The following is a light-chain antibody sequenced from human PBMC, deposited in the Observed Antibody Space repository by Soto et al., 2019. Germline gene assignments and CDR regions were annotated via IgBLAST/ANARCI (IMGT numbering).Light chain of an antibody. J-gene: IGKJ5*01. CDR3: QQFNSYPIT. Sequence: AIQLTQSPSSLSASVGDRVTITCRASQGISSALAWYQKKPGEAPKLLIYDASTLESGVPSRFSGSGSATDFTLTISSLQPEDFATYYCQQFNSYPITFGQGTRLEI. CDR2: DAS. V-gene: IGKV1-13*02. CDR1: QGISSA.